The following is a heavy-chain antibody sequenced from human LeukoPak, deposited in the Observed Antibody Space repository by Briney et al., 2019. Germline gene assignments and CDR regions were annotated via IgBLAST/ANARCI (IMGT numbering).Heavy chain of an antibody. CDR1: GFTFSSYA. Sequence: GGSLRLSCAASGFTFSSYAMHWVRQAPGKGLEWVAVISYDGSNKYYADSVKGRFTISRDNSKNTLYLQMNSQRAEDTAVYYCARARPVLLWFGELFQGALDYWGQGTLVTVSS. CDR2: ISYDGSNK. D-gene: IGHD3-10*01. CDR3: ARARPVLLWFGELFQGALDY. J-gene: IGHJ4*02. V-gene: IGHV3-30*04.